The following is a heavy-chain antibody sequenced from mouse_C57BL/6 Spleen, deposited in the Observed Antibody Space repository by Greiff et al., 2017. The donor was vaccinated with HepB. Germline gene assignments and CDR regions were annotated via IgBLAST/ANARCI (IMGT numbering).Heavy chain of an antibody. Sequence: QVQLQQSGAELARPGASVKLSCKASGSTFTSYGISWVKQRTGQGLEWIGEIYPRSGNTYYNEKFTGKATLTADKSSSTAYRELRSLTSEDSAVYFGARYHLIITTEDLDYWGQGTTLTVSS. CDR2: IYPRSGNT. CDR3: ARYHLIITTEDLDY. CDR1: GSTFTSYG. J-gene: IGHJ2*01. V-gene: IGHV1-81*01. D-gene: IGHD1-1*01.